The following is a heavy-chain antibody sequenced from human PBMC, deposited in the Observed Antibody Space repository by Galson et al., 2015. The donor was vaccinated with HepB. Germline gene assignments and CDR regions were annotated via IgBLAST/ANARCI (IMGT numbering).Heavy chain of an antibody. J-gene: IGHJ4*02. D-gene: IGHD6-13*01. V-gene: IGHV3-53*04. CDR2: IYSGGNT. CDR1: GFTVSNNY. Sequence: SLRLSCAASGFTVSNNYMSWVRQPPGKGLQWVSLIYSGGNTYYADSVEGRFTISRHNAKNTLYLQMNSLRPEDTAVYYCARSRSSWWPYFDYWGQGTLVTVSS. CDR3: ARSRSSWWPYFDY.